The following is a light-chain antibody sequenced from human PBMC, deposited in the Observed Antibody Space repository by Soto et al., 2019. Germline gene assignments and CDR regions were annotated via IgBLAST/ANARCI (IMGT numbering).Light chain of an antibody. Sequence: DIQMTQSPSSLSASVGDRVTITCQASQDITNYLNWYQQKPGKAPKLLIYDASHLETGVPSRFSGSGSGTDFTFTISSLQPEDIATYYCQQCDNLPLTFGGGIKVEIK. J-gene: IGKJ4*01. CDR3: QQCDNLPLT. CDR1: QDITNY. V-gene: IGKV1-33*01. CDR2: DAS.